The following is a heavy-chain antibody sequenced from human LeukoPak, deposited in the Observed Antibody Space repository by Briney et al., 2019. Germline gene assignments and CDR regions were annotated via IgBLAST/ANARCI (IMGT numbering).Heavy chain of an antibody. J-gene: IGHJ4*02. Sequence: SETLSLTCTVSGGSISSYYWSWIWQPPGKGLEWIGYIYYSGSTNYNPSLKSRVTISADTSKNQFSLKLSSVTAADTAVYYCARVSGTGTTPFDYRGQGTLVTVSS. CDR3: ARVSGTGTTPFDY. D-gene: IGHD1-7*01. CDR2: IYYSGST. CDR1: GGSISSYY. V-gene: IGHV4-59*01.